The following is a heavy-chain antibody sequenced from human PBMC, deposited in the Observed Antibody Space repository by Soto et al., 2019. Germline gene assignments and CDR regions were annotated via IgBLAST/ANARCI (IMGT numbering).Heavy chain of an antibody. CDR3: ANGRATYGLLTHDY. J-gene: IGHJ4*02. D-gene: IGHD3-10*01. V-gene: IGHV3-23*01. CDR2: LTGSSSNI. CDR1: GFSFRNCA. Sequence: GGSLRLSCAASGFSFRNCAMSWVRQAPGKGLEWISTLTGSSSNIYYADSVKGRFAISRDNSSNTLYLQMNSLTAEDTAVYYCANGRATYGLLTHDYWGQGTLVTVSS.